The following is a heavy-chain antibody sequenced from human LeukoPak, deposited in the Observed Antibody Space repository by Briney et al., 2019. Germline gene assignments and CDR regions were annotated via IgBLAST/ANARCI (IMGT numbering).Heavy chain of an antibody. CDR2: INPNSGGT. V-gene: IGHV1-2*02. J-gene: IGHJ5*02. D-gene: IGHD2-8*01. Sequence: ASVKVSCKASGYTFTGYYMHWVRQAPGQGLEWMGWINPNSGGTNYAQKFQGRVTMTRDTSISTAYMELSRLRSDDTAVYYCARDKRAYATWFDPWGQGTLVTVSS. CDR1: GYTFTGYY. CDR3: ARDKRAYATWFDP.